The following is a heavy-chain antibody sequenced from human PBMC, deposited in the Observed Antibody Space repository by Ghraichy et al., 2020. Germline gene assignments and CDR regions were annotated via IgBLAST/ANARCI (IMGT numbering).Heavy chain of an antibody. J-gene: IGHJ4*02. CDR1: GYPVSSGSYF. CDR2: VYRGGTT. V-gene: IGHV4-61*01. Sequence: SQTLSLTCTVSGYPVSSGSYFYCWVRQPPGKGLEWIGYVYRGGTTNYNSPLKSRVTTSMDTSKNQFSLKMLSVTAADTAVYYCAREDHTGSLDFWGQGTPVTVSS. D-gene: IGHD1-14*01. CDR3: AREDHTGSLDF.